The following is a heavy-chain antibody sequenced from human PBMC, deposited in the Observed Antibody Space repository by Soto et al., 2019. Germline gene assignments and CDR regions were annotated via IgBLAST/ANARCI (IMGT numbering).Heavy chain of an antibody. CDR2: INPSGGST. CDR3: ARRLYSSGYYGVLDH. D-gene: IGHD3-22*01. Sequence: QVPLMQSGAEVKQPGASVKVSCKASGYTLTSYYMHWVRQAPGQGLEWMGIINPSGGSTSYTQRLQGRVTMTRDTSTSTVYMELSSLRSEDTAVYYCARRLYSSGYYGVLDHWGQGTLVTVSS. V-gene: IGHV1-46*03. J-gene: IGHJ4*02. CDR1: GYTLTSYY.